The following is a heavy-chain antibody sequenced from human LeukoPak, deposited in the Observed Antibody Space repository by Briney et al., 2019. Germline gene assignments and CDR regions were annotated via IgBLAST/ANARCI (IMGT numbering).Heavy chain of an antibody. CDR1: GFTFSSYT. J-gene: IGHJ4*02. CDR2: ISGGGTYI. Sequence: PGGSLRLSCAASGFTFSSYTMNWVRPAPGKGLEWVSSISGGGTYIYYADSVRGRFTISRDNAKNSLYLQMNSLRAEDTAVYYCARVDAYCSDGSCHPTDYWGQGTLVTVSS. V-gene: IGHV3-21*01. CDR3: ARVDAYCSDGSCHPTDY. D-gene: IGHD2-15*01.